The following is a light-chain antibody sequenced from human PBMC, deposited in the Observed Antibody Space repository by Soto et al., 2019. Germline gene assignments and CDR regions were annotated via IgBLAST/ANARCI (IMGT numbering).Light chain of an antibody. V-gene: IGLV2-14*01. CDR1: SNDVGGYNY. Sequence: QSALTQPASVSGSPGQSITISCTGTSNDVGGYNYVSWYQQHPGKAPKLIIYNVSNRPSGVSNRFSGSKSGNTASLTISGLQAEDEGHYYCSSFTSSNTVLFGGGTKLTVL. J-gene: IGLJ2*01. CDR3: SSFTSSNTVL. CDR2: NVS.